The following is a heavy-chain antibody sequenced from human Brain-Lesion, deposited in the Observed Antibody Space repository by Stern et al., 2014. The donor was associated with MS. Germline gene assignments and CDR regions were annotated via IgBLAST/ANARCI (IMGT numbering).Heavy chain of an antibody. Sequence: VQLLESGAEVKKPGASVKVSCKTSGYIFTGYYIHWVRQAPGQGLEWMAWINPNNGGKKYAQKFQGRVTMSRDTSISTAYVELSSLTSDDTAVYYCARDQRGITIFGVVTDYYYLGMDVWGQGTTVTVSS. V-gene: IGHV1-2*02. D-gene: IGHD3-3*01. CDR3: ARDQRGITIFGVVTDYYYLGMDV. J-gene: IGHJ6*02. CDR2: INPNNGGK. CDR1: GYIFTGYY.